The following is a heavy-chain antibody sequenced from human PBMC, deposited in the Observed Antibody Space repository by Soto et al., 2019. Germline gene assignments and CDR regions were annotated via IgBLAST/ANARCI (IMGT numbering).Heavy chain of an antibody. D-gene: IGHD2-2*02. CDR3: ARIRSSNGCHTMSYYDS. Sequence: PSQTLSLTCAISGDTVSSNSGAWDWIRQSPSRGPEWLGRTYFRSKWYTDYAVSVRGRVTISADTSENPFSLQMNFLSPEDTAVYFCARIRSSNGCHTMSYYDSWGQGTLVTVSS. CDR2: TYFRSKWYT. CDR1: GDTVSSNSGA. V-gene: IGHV6-1*01. J-gene: IGHJ4*02.